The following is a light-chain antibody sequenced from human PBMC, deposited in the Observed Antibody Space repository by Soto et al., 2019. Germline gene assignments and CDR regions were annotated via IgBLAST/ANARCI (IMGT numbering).Light chain of an antibody. CDR1: QSVSSSS. J-gene: IGKJ1*01. CDR3: QHYVNLPWT. Sequence: EIVLTQSPGTLSLSPGERATLSCRASQSVSSSSLAWYQQKPGQAPRLLIYGTSSRATGIPDRFSGSGSGTDFTLTISRLEPEDFAVYYCQHYVNLPWTFGQGTKVEIK. CDR2: GTS. V-gene: IGKV3-20*01.